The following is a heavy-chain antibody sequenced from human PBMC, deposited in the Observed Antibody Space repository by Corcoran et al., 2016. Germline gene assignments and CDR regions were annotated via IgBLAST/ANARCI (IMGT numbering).Heavy chain of an antibody. J-gene: IGHJ5*02. D-gene: IGHD2-21*01. V-gene: IGHV3-21*01. CDR1: GFTFSSYS. Sequence: EVQLVESGGGLVKPGGSLRLSCAASGFTFSSYSMNWVRQAPGKGLEWVSSISSSSSYIYYADSVKGRFTISRDNAKNSLYLQMNSVRAEDTAVYYCARERDSINWCDPWGQGTLVTVSS. CDR2: ISSSSSYI. CDR3: ARERDSINWCDP.